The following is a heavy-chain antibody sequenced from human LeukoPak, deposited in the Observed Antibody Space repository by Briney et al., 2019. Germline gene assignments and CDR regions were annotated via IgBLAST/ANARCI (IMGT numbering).Heavy chain of an antibody. CDR1: GYTFTGYY. CDR2: INPNSGGT. CDR3: ARDPFGSGSYSLTN. Sequence: GASVKVSCKASGYTFTGYYMHWVRQAPGQGLEWMGWINPNSGGTNYAQKFQGRVTMTRDTSISTAYMELSRLRSDDTAVYYCARDPFGSGSYSLTNWGQGTLVTVSS. J-gene: IGHJ4*02. D-gene: IGHD3-10*01. V-gene: IGHV1-2*02.